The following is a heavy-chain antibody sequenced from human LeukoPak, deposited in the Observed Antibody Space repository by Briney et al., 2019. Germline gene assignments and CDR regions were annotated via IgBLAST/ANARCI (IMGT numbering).Heavy chain of an antibody. V-gene: IGHV3-33*01. CDR2: IWYDGSNK. CDR1: GFTCSSYG. D-gene: IGHD3-10*01. CDR3: AREFSGGDYLDY. Sequence: GRSLRLSCAASGFTCSSYGMHWVRQAPGKGLEWVAVIWYDGSNKYYADSVKGRFTISRDNSKNTLYLQMNSLRAEDTAVYYCAREFSGGDYLDYWGQGTLVTVSS. J-gene: IGHJ4*02.